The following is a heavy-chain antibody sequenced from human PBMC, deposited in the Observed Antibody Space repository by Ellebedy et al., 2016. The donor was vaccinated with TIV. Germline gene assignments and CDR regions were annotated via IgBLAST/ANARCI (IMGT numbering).Heavy chain of an antibody. CDR3: ARHYRLYYYDSSSYFDY. V-gene: IGHV5-51*01. CDR2: IYPGDSDT. CDR1: GYSFTSYW. D-gene: IGHD3-22*01. Sequence: GESLKISXKGSGYSFTSYWIGWVRQMPGKGLEWMGIIYPGDSDTRYSPSFQGQVTISADKSISTAYLQWSSLKASDTAMYYCARHYRLYYYDSSSYFDYWGQGTLVTVSS. J-gene: IGHJ4*02.